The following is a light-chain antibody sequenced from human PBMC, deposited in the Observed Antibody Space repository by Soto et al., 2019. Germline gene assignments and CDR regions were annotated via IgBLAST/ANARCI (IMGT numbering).Light chain of an antibody. CDR2: GAS. CDR3: QQYGSSPTT. CDR1: QSVSSSF. V-gene: IGKV3-20*01. Sequence: EIVLAQSPGTQCLSAGGSDTRYCRVSQSVSSSFLAWYQQKAGQAPRLLIYGASRRATGIPDRFSGSGSGTDFTLTISRLEPEDFAVYYCQQYGSSPTTFGQGTKVDIK. J-gene: IGKJ1*01.